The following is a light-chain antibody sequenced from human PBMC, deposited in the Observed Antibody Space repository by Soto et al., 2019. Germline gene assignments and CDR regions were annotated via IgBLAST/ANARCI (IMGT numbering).Light chain of an antibody. CDR3: QQYHTWPIT. Sequence: LMTQYPATLSVTPGERATLSCRASQSISSNLAWYQQKPGQAPGLLMFRASSRATGFPARLSGSGSGTEYTITTSSLQSEDCAIYYCQQYHTWPITFGGGTKV. CDR1: QSISSN. V-gene: IGKV3-15*01. J-gene: IGKJ4*01. CDR2: RAS.